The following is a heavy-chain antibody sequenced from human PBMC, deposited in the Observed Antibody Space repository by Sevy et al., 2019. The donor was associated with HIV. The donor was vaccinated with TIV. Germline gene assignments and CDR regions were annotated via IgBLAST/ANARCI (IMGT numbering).Heavy chain of an antibody. CDR2: IWYDGSNK. Sequence: GGSLRLSCEASGFTFSDYGMHWVRQAPGKGLEWVAVIWYDGSNKYYADSVKGRFTISRDNSKNTLYLQMNSLRAEDTAVYYCARDNLLPVMVSMVRGALSYYFDYWGQGTLVTVSS. CDR3: ARDNLLPVMVSMVRGALSYYFDY. V-gene: IGHV3-33*01. J-gene: IGHJ4*02. D-gene: IGHD3-10*01. CDR1: GFTFSDYG.